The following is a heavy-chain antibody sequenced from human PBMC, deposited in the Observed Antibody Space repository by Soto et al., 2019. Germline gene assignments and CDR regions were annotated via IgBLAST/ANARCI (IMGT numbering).Heavy chain of an antibody. D-gene: IGHD3-22*01. V-gene: IGHV3-48*03. CDR3: ARAGYYDSSGYYPYNYYGMDV. Sequence: SCAASGFTFSSYEMNWVRQAPGKGLEWVSYIRSSGSTIYYADSVKGRFTISRDNTKNSVYLQMNSLRAEDTAVYYCARAGYYDSSGYYPYNYYGMDVWGQGTTVTVSS. J-gene: IGHJ6*02. CDR2: IRSSGSTI. CDR1: GFTFSSYE.